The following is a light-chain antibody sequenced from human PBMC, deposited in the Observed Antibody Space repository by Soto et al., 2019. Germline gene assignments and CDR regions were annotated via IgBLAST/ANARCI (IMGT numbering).Light chain of an antibody. V-gene: IGLV1-40*01. J-gene: IGLJ1*01. CDR2: GNI. CDR3: QSYDSSLSGFYV. Sequence: SVLTQPPSVSGAPGQRVTISCTGSSSNIGAGYDVHWYQQLPGTAPKVLIYGNINRPSGVPDRFSGSKSGTSVSLAITGLQAEDEAHYYCQSYDSSLSGFYVFGTGTKVTVL. CDR1: SSNIGAGYD.